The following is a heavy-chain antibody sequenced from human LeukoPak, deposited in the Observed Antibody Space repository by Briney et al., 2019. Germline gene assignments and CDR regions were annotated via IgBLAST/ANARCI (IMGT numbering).Heavy chain of an antibody. CDR1: GGSISSYY. CDR3: ASAIVGAKGEFDY. J-gene: IGHJ4*02. CDR2: IYYSGST. V-gene: IGHV4-59*01. Sequence: KSSETLSLTCTVSGGSISSYYWSWIRQPPGKGLEWTGYIYYSGSTNYNPSLKSRVTISVDTSKNQFSLKLSSVTAADTAVYYCASAIVGAKGEFDYWGQGTLVTVSS. D-gene: IGHD1-26*01.